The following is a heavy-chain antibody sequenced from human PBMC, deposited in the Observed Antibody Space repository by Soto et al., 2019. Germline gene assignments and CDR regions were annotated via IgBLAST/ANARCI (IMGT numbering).Heavy chain of an antibody. CDR1: GYTFTGYF. V-gene: IGHV1-2*02. CDR2: IDPYSGGA. Sequence: ASVKASCKASGYTFTGYFMHRVRQAPGQGLELMGWIDPYSGGADYAQSFQGRVTMTSDTSISTVYMELRRLRFDDTAVYYRASVIRGAYYNSPLDTWGQGTVVTVSS. J-gene: IGHJ5*02. CDR3: ASVIRGAYYNSPLDT. D-gene: IGHD3-10*01.